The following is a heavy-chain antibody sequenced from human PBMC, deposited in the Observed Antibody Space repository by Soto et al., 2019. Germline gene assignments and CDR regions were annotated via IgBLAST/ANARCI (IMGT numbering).Heavy chain of an antibody. Sequence: PSETLSLACTVDGGSISSGGYYWSWIRQPPGKGLEWIGYIYDGGSTYYNPSLKSRVTISVDTAKNQFSLKLSSVTAADTAAYYCDREGKKGYWSSTSCYKADWFDLWGQGTLVTVSS. CDR1: GGSISSGGYY. V-gene: IGHV4-30-4*08. CDR2: IYDGGST. J-gene: IGHJ5*02. CDR3: DREGKKGYWSSTSCYKADWFDL. D-gene: IGHD2-2*02.